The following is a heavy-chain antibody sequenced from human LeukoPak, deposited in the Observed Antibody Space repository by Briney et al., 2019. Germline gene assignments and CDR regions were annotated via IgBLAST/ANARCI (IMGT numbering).Heavy chain of an antibody. CDR2: ISGSSGII. J-gene: IGHJ4*02. D-gene: IGHD3-22*01. V-gene: IGHV3-48*01. Sequence: GGSLRLSCAASGFTFNSYAMTWVRQAPGKGLEWVSYISGSSGIIDYADSVRGRFAISRDNAKNSLYLQMNSLRAEDTAVYYCAGGGYFDYWGQGTLVTVSS. CDR3: AGGGYFDY. CDR1: GFTFNSYA.